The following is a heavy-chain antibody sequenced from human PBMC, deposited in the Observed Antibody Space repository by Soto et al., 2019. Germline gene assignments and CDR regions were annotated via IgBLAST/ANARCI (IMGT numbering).Heavy chain of an antibody. D-gene: IGHD1-1*01. CDR1: GGTFSSNG. V-gene: IGHV1-69*06. CDR3: ARGPLLPGELTFDFFGLGV. CDR2: IIPMFDTP. Sequence: QVQLVQSGAEVKKPGSSVRVSCKASGGTFSSNGFSWVRQAPGQGLEWMGGIIPMFDTPDYAQNFQGRVTNTADRTTSTVYMELSSFGSEDTAVYYRARGPLLPGELTFDFFGLGVLGQGTTVTVSS. J-gene: IGHJ6*02.